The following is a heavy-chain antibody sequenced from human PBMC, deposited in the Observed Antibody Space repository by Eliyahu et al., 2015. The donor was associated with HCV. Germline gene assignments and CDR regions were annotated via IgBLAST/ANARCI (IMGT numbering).Heavy chain of an antibody. CDR2: INHSGST. CDR3: ARGGAYYDILTGYYRNNWFDP. D-gene: IGHD3-9*01. V-gene: IGHV4-34*01. CDR1: GGSFSGYY. J-gene: IGHJ5*02. Sequence: QVQLQQWGAGLLKPSETLSLTCAVYGGSFSGYYWSWIRQPPGKGLEWIGEINHSGSTNYNPSLKSRVTISVDTSKNQFSLKLSSVTAADTAVYYCARGGAYYDILTGYYRNNWFDPWGQGTLVTVSS.